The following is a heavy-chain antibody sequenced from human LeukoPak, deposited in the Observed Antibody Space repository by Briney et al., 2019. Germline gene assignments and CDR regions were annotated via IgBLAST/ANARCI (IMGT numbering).Heavy chain of an antibody. J-gene: IGHJ4*02. CDR1: GFTFSSYA. Sequence: GGSLRLSCSASGFTFSSYAMHWVRQAPGKGLEYVSAISSNGGSTYYADSVKGRFTISRDNSKNTLYLQMNSLRAEDTAVYYCAKDRSGSWYLFYFDYWGQGTLVTVSS. D-gene: IGHD6-13*01. V-gene: IGHV3-64*04. CDR2: ISSNGGST. CDR3: AKDRSGSWYLFYFDY.